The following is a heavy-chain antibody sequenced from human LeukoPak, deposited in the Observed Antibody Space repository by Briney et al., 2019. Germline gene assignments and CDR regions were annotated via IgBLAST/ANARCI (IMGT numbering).Heavy chain of an antibody. CDR2: IYYSGDT. D-gene: IGHD6-19*01. J-gene: IGHJ6*03. V-gene: IGHV4-39*01. CDR1: GGSISSSSYY. Sequence: SETLSLTCTVSGGSISSSSYYWGWIRQPPGKGLEWIGSIYYSGDTYYNPSPKSRRVTISVGTSKNQFSLRLSSVTAADTAVYYCARHQWHYYYYMGVWGKGSTVTVSS. CDR3: ARHQWHYYYYMGV.